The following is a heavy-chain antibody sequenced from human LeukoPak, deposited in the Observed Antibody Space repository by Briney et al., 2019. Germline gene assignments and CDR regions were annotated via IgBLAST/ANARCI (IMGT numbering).Heavy chain of an antibody. CDR3: ARGASGVYTVTTSWFDP. Sequence: ASVKVSCKASGYTFTGYYMHWVRQAPGQGLEWMGWINPNSGGTNYAQKFQGRVTMARDTSISTAYMELSRLRSDDTAVYYCARGASGVYTVTTSWFDPWGQGTLVTVSS. CDR2: INPNSGGT. CDR1: GYTFTGYY. D-gene: IGHD4-17*01. V-gene: IGHV1-2*02. J-gene: IGHJ5*02.